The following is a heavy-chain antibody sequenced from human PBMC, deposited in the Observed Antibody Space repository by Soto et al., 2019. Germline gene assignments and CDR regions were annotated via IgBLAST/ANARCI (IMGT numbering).Heavy chain of an antibody. D-gene: IGHD2-15*01. J-gene: IGHJ4*02. CDR2: IYPGDSDT. V-gene: IGHV5-51*01. CDR1: GYSFTSYW. CDR3: ARVYCSGGSCYYFDY. Sequence: GEALKISCKGSGYSFTSYWIGWVRQMPGKGLEWMGIIYPGDSDTRYSPSFQGQVTISADKSISTAYLQWSSLKASDTAMYYCARVYCSGGSCYYFDYWGQGTLVTVSS.